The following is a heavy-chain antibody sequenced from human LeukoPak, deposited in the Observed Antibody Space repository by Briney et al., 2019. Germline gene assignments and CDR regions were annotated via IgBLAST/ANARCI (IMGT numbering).Heavy chain of an antibody. CDR2: IYPGDSDT. CDR3: ARRDYGDYVLIDY. Sequence: RGESLKISCKGSGYSFTSYWIGWVRQMPGKGLDWVAIIYPGDSDTRYSPSFQGQATISADKSISTAYLQWSSLKASDTAMYYCARRDYGDYVLIDYWGQGTLVTVSS. CDR1: GYSFTSYW. J-gene: IGHJ4*02. D-gene: IGHD4-17*01. V-gene: IGHV5-51*01.